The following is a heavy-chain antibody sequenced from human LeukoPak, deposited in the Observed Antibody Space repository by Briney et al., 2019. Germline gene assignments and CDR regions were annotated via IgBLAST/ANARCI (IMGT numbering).Heavy chain of an antibody. CDR2: IWYDGSNK. CDR1: GFTSATYA. D-gene: IGHD4-17*01. V-gene: IGHV3-33*01. J-gene: IGHJ4*02. Sequence: PGRSLRLSCTASGFTSATYAMHWVRQAPGKGLEWVALIWYDGSNKYYADSVRGRFTISRDNSKNTLYLQMNSLRAEDTALYYCAGGSGDYSPDYWGQGTLVTVSS. CDR3: AGGSGDYSPDY.